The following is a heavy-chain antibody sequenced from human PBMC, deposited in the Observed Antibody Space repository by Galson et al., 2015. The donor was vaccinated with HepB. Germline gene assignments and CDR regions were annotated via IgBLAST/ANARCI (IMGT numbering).Heavy chain of an antibody. V-gene: IGHV3-66*02. CDR2: IYSGGST. CDR1: GFTVSSNY. D-gene: IGHD4-17*01. Sequence: LRLSCAASGFTVSSNYMSWVRQAPGKGLEWVSVIYSGGSTYYADSVKGRFTISRDNSKNTLYLQVNSLRAEDTAVYYCTRDSVYGDFFDYWGQGTLVTVSS. CDR3: TRDSVYGDFFDY. J-gene: IGHJ4*02.